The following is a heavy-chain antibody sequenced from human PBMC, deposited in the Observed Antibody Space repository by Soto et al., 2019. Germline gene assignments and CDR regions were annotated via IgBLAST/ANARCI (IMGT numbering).Heavy chain of an antibody. CDR2: IIPILGIA. CDR3: ARGLGSGWQRIDY. CDR1: GGTFNTYT. J-gene: IGHJ4*02. V-gene: IGHV1-69*02. D-gene: IGHD6-19*01. Sequence: QVQLVQSGAKVKKPGSSVKVSCKASGGTFNTYTINWVRQAPGQGLEWMGRIIPILGIANYAQKFQGRVTITADKSTTTAYMELSSLRSDDTAVYYCARGLGSGWQRIDYWGQGALVTVSS.